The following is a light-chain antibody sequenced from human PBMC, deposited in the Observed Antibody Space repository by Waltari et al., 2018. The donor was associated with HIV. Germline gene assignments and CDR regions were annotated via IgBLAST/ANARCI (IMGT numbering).Light chain of an antibody. CDR3: ASWDGSLNGWV. CDR1: SSNIGRDT. V-gene: IGLV1-44*01. CDR2: NNN. Sequence: QSALTQPPSASGTPGQRVTISCSGGSSNIGRDTVNWYQHLPGTAPKLLIYNNNRRPAGVPDRFSGSKSGTSASLAISGLQSEDEADYYCASWDGSLNGWVFGGGTKLTVL. J-gene: IGLJ3*02.